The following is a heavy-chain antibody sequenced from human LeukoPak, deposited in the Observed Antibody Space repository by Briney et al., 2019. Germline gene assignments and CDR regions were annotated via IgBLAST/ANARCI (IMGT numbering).Heavy chain of an antibody. J-gene: IGHJ3*02. V-gene: IGHV4-34*01. Sequence: SETLSLTCAVYGGSFSGYYWSWIRQPPGKGLEWIGEINHSGSTNYNPSLKSRVTISVDMSKNQFSLKLSSVTAADTAVYYCARGLSYYYDSSGYNRDTFDIWGQGTMVTVSS. CDR2: INHSGST. CDR3: ARGLSYYYDSSGYNRDTFDI. CDR1: GGSFSGYY. D-gene: IGHD3-22*01.